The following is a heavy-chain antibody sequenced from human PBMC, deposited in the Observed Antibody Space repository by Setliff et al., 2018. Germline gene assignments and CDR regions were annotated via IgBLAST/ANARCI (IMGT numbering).Heavy chain of an antibody. J-gene: IGHJ4*02. D-gene: IGHD5-12*01. CDR1: GGSISSSSYY. CDR2: IYNSGST. Sequence: SETLSLTCTVSGGSISSSSYYWGWIRQPPGKGLEWIGSIYNSGSTYYNPSLKSRVSISVDTSKNQFSLKLSSVTAADTAVYYCARLGYRGDLDYWGQGTLVTAPQ. V-gene: IGHV4-39*01. CDR3: ARLGYRGDLDY.